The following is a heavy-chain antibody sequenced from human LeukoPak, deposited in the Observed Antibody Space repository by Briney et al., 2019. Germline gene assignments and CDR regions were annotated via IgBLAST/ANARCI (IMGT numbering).Heavy chain of an antibody. CDR1: GGSISSYC. Sequence: SETLSLTCTVSGGSISSYCWSWIRQPPGKGLEWIGYIYYSGSTNYNPSLKSRVTISVDTSKNQFSLKLSSVTAADTAVYYCARQTMIAWFDPWGQGTLVTVSS. J-gene: IGHJ5*02. CDR2: IYYSGST. CDR3: ARQTMIAWFDP. V-gene: IGHV4-59*08. D-gene: IGHD3-22*01.